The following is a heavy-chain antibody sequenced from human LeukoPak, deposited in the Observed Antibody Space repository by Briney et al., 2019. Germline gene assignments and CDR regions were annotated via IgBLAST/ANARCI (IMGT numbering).Heavy chain of an antibody. CDR1: GFTVFSNY. CDR3: ARERSYYYYYMDV. J-gene: IGHJ6*03. D-gene: IGHD3-10*01. Sequence: GGSLRLSCAASGFTVFSNYMSWVRQAPGKGLEGVSVIYSDGTTYYTDSAQGRFTISRDNSKNKVYLQMKSLRAEDTAVYFCARERSYYYYYMDVWGKGTTVTVSS. CDR2: IYSDGTT. V-gene: IGHV3-53*01.